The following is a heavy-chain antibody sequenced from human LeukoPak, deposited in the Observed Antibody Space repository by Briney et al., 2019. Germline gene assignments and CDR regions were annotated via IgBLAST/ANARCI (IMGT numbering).Heavy chain of an antibody. CDR2: TYYRSKLYN. CDR3: ARSPMTTVTTNYYYYGMDV. V-gene: IGHV6-1*01. J-gene: IGHJ6*02. CDR1: GDSFSSNSAA. D-gene: IGHD4-17*01. Sequence: SQTLSLTCAISGDSFSSNSAAWNWLRQSPSRGLEWLGRTYYRSKLYNDYAVSVKSQITSNPDTSKNQFSLQLNSVTPEDTAVYYCARSPMTTVTTNYYYYGMDVWGQGTTVTASS.